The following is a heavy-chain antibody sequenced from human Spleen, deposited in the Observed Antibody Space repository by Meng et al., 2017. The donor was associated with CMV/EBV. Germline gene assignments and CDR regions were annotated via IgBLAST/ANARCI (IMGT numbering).Heavy chain of an antibody. CDR2: INHSGST. CDR3: ARAVGFWSGYYTPRFDY. Sequence: GSFSGYSWSWLRQPPGKGLEWIGEINHSGSTNYNPSLKSRVTISVDTSKNQFSLKLSSVTAADTAVYYCARAVGFWSGYYTPRFDYWGQGTLVTVSS. V-gene: IGHV4-34*01. D-gene: IGHD3-3*01. J-gene: IGHJ4*02. CDR1: GSFSGYS.